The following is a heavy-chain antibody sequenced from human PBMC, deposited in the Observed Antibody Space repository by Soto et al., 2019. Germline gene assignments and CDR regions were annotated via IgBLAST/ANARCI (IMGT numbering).Heavy chain of an antibody. J-gene: IGHJ4*02. Sequence: QVQLVQSGVEVKKPGASVKVSCKASGYIFTSYGISWVRQAPGQGLEWMGWINAHNGNTYYEQKLQGRVTMTTGTSTSTAYMELRSRSSDDTAVYYCARVDVSFSPPDYWGQGTLVNVSA. CDR2: INAHNGNT. D-gene: IGHD1-26*01. CDR3: ARVDVSFSPPDY. V-gene: IGHV1-18*01. CDR1: GYIFTSYG.